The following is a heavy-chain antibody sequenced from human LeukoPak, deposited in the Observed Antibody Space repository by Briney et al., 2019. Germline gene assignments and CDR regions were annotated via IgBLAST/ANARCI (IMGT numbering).Heavy chain of an antibody. D-gene: IGHD3-16*01. J-gene: IGHJ3*02. CDR1: GGTISSGGYY. V-gene: IGHV4-31*03. CDR2: IYYSGST. CDR3: AREGGDTNALDI. Sequence: SQTLSLTCTVSGGTISSGGYYWSWIRQHPGKGLEWIGYIYYSGSTYYNPSLKSRVTISVDTSKNQFSLKLSSVTAADTAVYYCAREGGDTNALDIWGQGTMVTVSS.